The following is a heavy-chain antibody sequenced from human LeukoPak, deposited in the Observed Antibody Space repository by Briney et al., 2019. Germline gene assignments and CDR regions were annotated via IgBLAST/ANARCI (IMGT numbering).Heavy chain of an antibody. D-gene: IGHD6-13*01. CDR1: GGSFSGYY. CDR3: ARDRSSRAGTGWFDP. V-gene: IGHV4-34*01. CDR2: INHSGST. J-gene: IGHJ5*02. Sequence: SETLSLTCAVYGGSFSGYYWSWIRQPPGKGLEWIGEINHSGSTNYNPSLKSRVTISVDTSKNQFSLKLSSVTAADTAVYYCARDRSSRAGTGWFDPWGQGTLVTVSS.